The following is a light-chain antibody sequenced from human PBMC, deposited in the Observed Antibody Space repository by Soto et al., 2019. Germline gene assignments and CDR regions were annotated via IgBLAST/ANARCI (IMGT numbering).Light chain of an antibody. CDR2: DVS. J-gene: IGLJ7*01. Sequence: QSVLTQPASVSGSPGQSITISCTGTSSDIGGYTYVSWYQQHPGKAPKLIIYDVSNWPSGLSNGVSTGCSGSKSGNTASLPISGVQAEDEADYYCSSYTSITTVVFGGGTQLTVL. CDR1: SSDIGGYTY. CDR3: SSYTSITTVV. V-gene: IGLV2-14*01.